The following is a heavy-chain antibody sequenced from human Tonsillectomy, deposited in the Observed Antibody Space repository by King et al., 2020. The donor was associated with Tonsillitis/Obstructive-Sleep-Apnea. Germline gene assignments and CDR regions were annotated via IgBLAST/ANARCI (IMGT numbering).Heavy chain of an antibody. D-gene: IGHD2-2*01. J-gene: IGHJ4*02. CDR2: IKSKTDGGTT. V-gene: IGHV3-15*01. Sequence: EVQLVESGGGLVKPGGSLRLSCAASGFTFTNAWMSWVRQAPGKGLEWVGRIKSKTDGGTTDYAAPVKGRFTISRVDSKNTLYLQMNSLKTEDTAVYYCTTRYCSSTSCLTFFDYWGQGTLVTVSS. CDR1: GFTFTNAW. CDR3: TTRYCSSTSCLTFFDY.